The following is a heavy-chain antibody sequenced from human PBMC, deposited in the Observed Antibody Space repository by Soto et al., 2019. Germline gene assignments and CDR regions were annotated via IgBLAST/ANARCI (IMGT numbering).Heavy chain of an antibody. CDR1: GFTVGNNY. V-gene: IGHV3-53*01. CDR2: IYSTGTT. D-gene: IGHD3-10*01. J-gene: IGHJ4*02. CDR3: AKDGRGSGSHYNSFGY. Sequence: PGGSLRLSCAASGFTVGNNYMSWVRQAPGKRLEWASLIYSTGTTRYADSVKGRFTVSRDNAKNTLYPQMNSLRAEDTAVYYCAKDGRGSGSHYNSFGYWGQGTLVTVSS.